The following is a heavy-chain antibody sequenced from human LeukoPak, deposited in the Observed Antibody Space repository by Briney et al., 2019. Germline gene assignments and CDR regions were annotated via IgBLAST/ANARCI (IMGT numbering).Heavy chain of an antibody. D-gene: IGHD3-16*02. Sequence: ASVTVSCQASGYTFIRYGISWVRQAPGQGLEWMGWISAHNGNTNYAQKLQGRVTMTTDTSTSTAYMELRSLRSDDTAIYYCARKSYVWGSYRPDDALDIWGQGTMVTVSS. CDR2: ISAHNGNT. V-gene: IGHV1-18*01. CDR3: ARKSYVWGSYRPDDALDI. CDR1: GYTFIRYG. J-gene: IGHJ3*02.